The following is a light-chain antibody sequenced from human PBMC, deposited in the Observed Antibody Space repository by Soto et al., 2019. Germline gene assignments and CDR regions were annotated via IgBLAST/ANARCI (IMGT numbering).Light chain of an antibody. V-gene: IGKV1-5*01. CDR3: QQYNSDPWT. CDR1: QRISRW. CDR2: DVS. J-gene: IGKJ1*01. Sequence: DIQMTQSPSTLSASVGDRVTITCRARQRISRWLAWYQQKPGKAPTVLIYDVSSLERGVPSRFSGSGSGTEFTLTISSLQPDDFATYYCQQYNSDPWTFGQGTQVEIK.